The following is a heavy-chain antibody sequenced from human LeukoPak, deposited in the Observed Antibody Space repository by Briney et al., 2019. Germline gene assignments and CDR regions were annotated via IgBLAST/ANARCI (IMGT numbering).Heavy chain of an antibody. CDR3: ARDGYYYAGSFEY. CDR2: ISHSGSS. D-gene: IGHD3-10*01. CDR1: GYSISSGYF. Sequence: SETLSLTCAVSGYSISSGYFWAWIRQPPGKGLEWIGSISHSGSSYPKPSLKSRVIISVDTSNNQFSLKLTSVTAADTATYYCARDGYYYAGSFEYWGQGIRVAVSS. J-gene: IGHJ4*02. V-gene: IGHV4-38-2*02.